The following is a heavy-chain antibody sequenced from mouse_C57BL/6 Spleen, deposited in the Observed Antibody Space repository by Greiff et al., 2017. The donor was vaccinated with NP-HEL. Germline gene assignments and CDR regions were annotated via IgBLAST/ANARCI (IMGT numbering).Heavy chain of an antibody. CDR3: ARNYYGSSEGAMDY. CDR1: GFSLTSYA. V-gene: IGHV2-9-1*01. CDR2: IWTGGGT. J-gene: IGHJ4*01. D-gene: IGHD1-1*01. Sequence: VKLKESGPGLVAPSQSLSITCTVSGFSLTSYAISWVRQPPGKGLEWLGVIWTGGGTNYNSALKSRLSISKDNSKSQVFLKMNSLQTDDTARYYCARNYYGSSEGAMDYWGQGTSVTVSS.